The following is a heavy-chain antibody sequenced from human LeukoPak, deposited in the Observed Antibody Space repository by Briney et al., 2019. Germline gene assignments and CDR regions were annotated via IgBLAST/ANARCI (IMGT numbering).Heavy chain of an antibody. J-gene: IGHJ4*02. CDR2: IDSGGGTQ. CDR1: GFTFSGHE. CDR3: ARVVRTMIVVVSFDN. Sequence: PGGSLRLSCAASGFTFSGHEMNWVRQAPGKGLEWISYIDSGGGTQYYADSVKGRFTISRDNAMNSLYLQMNNLRAEDTAVYYCARVVRTMIVVVSFDNWGQGILVTVSS. D-gene: IGHD3-22*01. V-gene: IGHV3-48*03.